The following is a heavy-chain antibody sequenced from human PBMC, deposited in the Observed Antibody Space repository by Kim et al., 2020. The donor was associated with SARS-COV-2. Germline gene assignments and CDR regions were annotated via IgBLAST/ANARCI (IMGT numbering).Heavy chain of an antibody. D-gene: IGHD2-2*01. V-gene: IGHV3-7*03. Sequence: NPGKGRFTISRDTAKTSLYLQMNSLRAADTAVYYCARDCSSTSCHDNDYWGQGTLVTVSS. CDR3: ARDCSSTSCHDNDY. J-gene: IGHJ4*02.